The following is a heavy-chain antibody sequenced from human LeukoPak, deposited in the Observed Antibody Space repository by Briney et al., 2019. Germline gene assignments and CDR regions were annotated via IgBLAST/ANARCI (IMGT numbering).Heavy chain of an antibody. Sequence: SETLSLTCTVFGGSISSYYWSWIRQPAGKGLEWIGRIYTSGSTNYNPSLKSRVTMSVDTSKNQFSLKLSSVTAADTAVYYCARDRYYYDSSGYYFLDYWGQGTLVTVSS. D-gene: IGHD3-22*01. CDR1: GGSISSYY. CDR2: IYTSGST. V-gene: IGHV4-4*07. J-gene: IGHJ4*02. CDR3: ARDRYYYDSSGYYFLDY.